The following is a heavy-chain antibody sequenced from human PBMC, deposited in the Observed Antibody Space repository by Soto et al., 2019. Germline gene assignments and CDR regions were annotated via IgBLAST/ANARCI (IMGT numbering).Heavy chain of an antibody. J-gene: IGHJ6*02. V-gene: IGHV4-4*07. CDR2: IYTSGST. CDR1: GGSISSYY. CDR3: AREEQYYYDSSGYSYYYGMDV. Sequence: SETLSLTCTVSGGSISSYYWSWIRQPAGKGLEWIGRIYTSGSTNYNPSLKSRVTMSVDTSKNQFSLKLSSVTAADTAVYYCAREEQYYYDSSGYSYYYGMDVWGQGTTVTVS. D-gene: IGHD3-22*01.